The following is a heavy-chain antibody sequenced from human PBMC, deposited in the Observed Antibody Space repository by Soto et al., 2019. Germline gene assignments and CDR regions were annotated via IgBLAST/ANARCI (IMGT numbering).Heavy chain of an antibody. Sequence: EVQLVESGGGLIQPGGSLRLSCAVSGFTVRANYMSWVRQAPGKGLEWVSVIYSGGTTYYADSVKGRFIISRDISKNTLYLQMNFMGAVDPAVYNCHGYGYWGQGPLVTVSS. V-gene: IGHV3-53*01. CDR1: GFTVRANY. J-gene: IGHJ1*01. CDR3: HGYGY. CDR2: IYSGGTT. D-gene: IGHD5-18*01.